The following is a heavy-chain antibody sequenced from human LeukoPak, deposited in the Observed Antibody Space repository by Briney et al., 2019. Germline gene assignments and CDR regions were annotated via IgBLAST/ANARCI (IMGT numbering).Heavy chain of an antibody. CDR1: GYTFTGYY. Sequence: ASVKVSCKASGYTFTGYYMHWVRQAPGQGLEWMGWINPNSGGTNYAQKFQGRVTMTRDTSISTAYMELSRLRSDDTAVYYCARVPGAVPAAGSFGDDYWGQGTLVTVSS. D-gene: IGHD2-2*01. J-gene: IGHJ4*02. CDR2: INPNSGGT. V-gene: IGHV1-2*02. CDR3: ARVPGAVPAAGSFGDDY.